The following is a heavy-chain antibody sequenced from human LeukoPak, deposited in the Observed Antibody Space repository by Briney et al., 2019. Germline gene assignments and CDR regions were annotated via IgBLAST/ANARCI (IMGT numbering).Heavy chain of an antibody. D-gene: IGHD5-12*01. CDR3: AKHSGYDLKYFDS. CDR1: GFTFSSDA. J-gene: IGHJ4*02. CDR2: ISGSGGST. Sequence: GGSLRLSCAVSGFTFSSDAVNWVRQAPGKGLEWVSAISGSGGSTYYGDSVKGRFTISRDNSRHTLYLQMNSLRADDTAVYYCAKHSGYDLKYFDSWGQGTLVTVSS. V-gene: IGHV3-23*01.